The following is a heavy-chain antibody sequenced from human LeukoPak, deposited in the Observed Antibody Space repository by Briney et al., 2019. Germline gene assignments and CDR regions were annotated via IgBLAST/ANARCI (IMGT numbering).Heavy chain of an antibody. CDR3: ARARGAYSYEAFDL. CDR2: ISTNGGST. CDR1: GLTFSSYA. D-gene: IGHD2-15*01. J-gene: IGHJ3*01. V-gene: IGHV3-64*01. Sequence: GGSLRLSCAGSGLTFSSYAMYWVRQAPGKGLEYVSFISTNGGSTDYANSVKGRFTISRDNSQNTLFLQVGSLRPEDTAVYYCARARGAYSYEAFDLWGQGTMVAVSS.